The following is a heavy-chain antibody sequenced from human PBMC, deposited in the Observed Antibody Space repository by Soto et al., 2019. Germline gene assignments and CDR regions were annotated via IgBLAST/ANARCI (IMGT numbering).Heavy chain of an antibody. CDR2: XGXAXXX. Sequence: LRLSCSASGFTFSSYDMHWVRQGPGKGLEXVSXXGXAXXXNXXGSVKGRFTISRENAKNSLYLQMNSLRAGDTAIYFCARAIGPTLFDYWGQGTLVTVSS. D-gene: IGHD3-22*01. CDR3: ARAIGPTLFDY. V-gene: IGHV3-13*04. CDR1: GFTFSSYD. J-gene: IGHJ4*02.